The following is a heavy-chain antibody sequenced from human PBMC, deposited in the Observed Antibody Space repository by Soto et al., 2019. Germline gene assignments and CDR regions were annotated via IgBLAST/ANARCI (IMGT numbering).Heavy chain of an antibody. Sequence: SETLSLTCTVSGGSISSSSYYWGWIRQPPGKGLEWIGSIYYSGSTYYNPSLKSRVTISVDTSKNQFSLKLTSVPAADTAVYYCARDKITGLFDYWGQGTLVTVSS. CDR2: IYYSGST. J-gene: IGHJ4*02. CDR1: GGSISSSSYY. V-gene: IGHV4-39*02. CDR3: ARDKITGLFDY. D-gene: IGHD2-8*02.